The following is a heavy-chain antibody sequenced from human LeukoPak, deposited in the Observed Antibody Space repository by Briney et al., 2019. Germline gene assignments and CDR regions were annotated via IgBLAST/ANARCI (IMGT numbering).Heavy chain of an antibody. CDR3: AKVGDGDDY. V-gene: IGHV3-48*03. D-gene: IGHD2-21*02. J-gene: IGHJ4*02. CDR1: GFTFSSYE. CDR2: ISSSGSTI. Sequence: GGSLRLSCAASGFTFSSYEMNWVRQAPGKGLEWVSYISSSGSTIYYADSVKGRFTISRDNAKNPLYLQMNSLRAEDTALYYCAKVGDGDDYWGQGTLVTVSS.